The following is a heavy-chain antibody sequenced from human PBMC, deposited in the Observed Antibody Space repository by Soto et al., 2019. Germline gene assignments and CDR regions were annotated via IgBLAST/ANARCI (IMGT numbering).Heavy chain of an antibody. V-gene: IGHV4-59*01. Sequence: WIRQTTGKGLEWIGYIYYSGSTNYNPSLKSRVTISVDTSKNQFSLKLSSVTAADTAVYFCARAGRRRPATGMAFLVQRTTVIGSS. CDR2: IYYSGST. CDR3: ARAGRRRPATGMAF. J-gene: IGHJ6*01.